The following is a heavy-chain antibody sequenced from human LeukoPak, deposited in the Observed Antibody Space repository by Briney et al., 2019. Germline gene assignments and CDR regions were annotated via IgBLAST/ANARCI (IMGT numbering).Heavy chain of an antibody. V-gene: IGHV4-4*07. J-gene: IGHJ4*02. CDR2: IYASGST. CDR1: GGSISHYF. D-gene: IGHD1-26*01. CDR3: ASLESGNRWSYDF. Sequence: PSQTLSLTCTVSGGSISHYFWSWIRHPAGKGLEWIGRIYASGSTNYNPSLKSRVTMSEDTSKNQLSLKLTSVTAADTAVYYCASLESGNRWSYDFWGQGTLVTVSS.